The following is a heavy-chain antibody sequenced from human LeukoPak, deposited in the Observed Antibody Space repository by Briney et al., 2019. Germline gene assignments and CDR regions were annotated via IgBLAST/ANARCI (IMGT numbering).Heavy chain of an antibody. CDR2: INPSGGST. V-gene: IGHV1-46*01. Sequence: ASVKVSCKASGYSFFSYYIHWGRQAPGQGLEWMGIINPSGGSTTYAQKFQGRVTLTRDMSTSTVYMELSSLRSEDTAVYYCARGPETGSFDYWGQRTLVTVSS. J-gene: IGHJ4*02. D-gene: IGHD1-26*01. CDR3: ARGPETGSFDY. CDR1: GYSFFSYY.